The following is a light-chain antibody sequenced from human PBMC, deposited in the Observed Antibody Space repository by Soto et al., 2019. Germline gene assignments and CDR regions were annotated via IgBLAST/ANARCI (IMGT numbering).Light chain of an antibody. V-gene: IGKV1-9*01. J-gene: IGKJ1*01. CDR2: FAS. Sequence: DIQLTQSPSFLSASEGDRVTIACRVSQGIGNLLVWYQQKPGKAPKLLISFASTLQSGVPSRFTGSGSGTEFTLTISSLQPEDFATYYCQQFNSYPRTFGQGTKVEIK. CDR1: QGIGNL. CDR3: QQFNSYPRT.